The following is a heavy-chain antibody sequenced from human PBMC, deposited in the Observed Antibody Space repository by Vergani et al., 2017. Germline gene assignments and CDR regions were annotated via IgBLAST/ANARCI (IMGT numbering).Heavy chain of an antibody. CDR3: ARNPYCGGDCYSDAFDI. CDR1: GGSISSFY. J-gene: IGHJ3*02. D-gene: IGHD2-21*02. V-gene: IGHV4-59*01. Sequence: QVQLQESGPGLVKPSETLSLTCTVSGGSISSFYWSWIRPPPGKGLEWNGYIYYSGSTNYNPSLKSRVTISVDTSKNQFSLKLSSVTAADTAVYYCARNPYCGGDCYSDAFDIWGQGTMVTVSS. CDR2: IYYSGST.